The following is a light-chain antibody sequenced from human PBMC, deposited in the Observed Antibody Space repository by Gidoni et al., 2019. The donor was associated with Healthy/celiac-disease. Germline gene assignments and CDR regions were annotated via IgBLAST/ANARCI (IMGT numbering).Light chain of an antibody. V-gene: IGLV1-40*01. CDR2: GNS. J-gene: IGLJ3*02. CDR1: SSNIGAGYD. Sequence: QSVLPQPPSVSGAPGQRVTISCTGSSSNIGAGYDVHWYQQLPGTAPKLLIYGNSNRPSGVPDRFSGSKSGTSASLAITGLQAEDEADYYCQSYDSSLVQVFGGGTKLTVL. CDR3: QSYDSSLVQV.